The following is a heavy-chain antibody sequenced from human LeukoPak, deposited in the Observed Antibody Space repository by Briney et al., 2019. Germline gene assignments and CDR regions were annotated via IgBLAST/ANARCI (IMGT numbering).Heavy chain of an antibody. D-gene: IGHD2-2*01. J-gene: IGHJ5*02. V-gene: IGHV5-51*01. CDR2: IYPGDSDT. CDR1: GYSFTSYW. CDR3: ARLGSSTSNWFDP. Sequence: GESLKISCKGSGYSFTSYWIGWVREMPGKGLEWMGVIYPGDSDTRYSPSFQGQVTISADKSISNAYLQWSSLKASDTAMYYCARLGSSTSNWFDPWGQGTLVTVSS.